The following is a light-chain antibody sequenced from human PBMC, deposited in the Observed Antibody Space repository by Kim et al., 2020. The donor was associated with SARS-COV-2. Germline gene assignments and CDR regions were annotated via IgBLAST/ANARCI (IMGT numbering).Light chain of an antibody. CDR1: SGSIATYF. CDR3: QSYDYTNIRV. J-gene: IGLJ3*02. V-gene: IGLV6-57*04. Sequence: NFMLTQPHSLSESPGKTVTISCTRSSGSIATYFVHWYQQRPGSAPTTVIYEDNLRPSGVPDRFSGSIDSSSNSASLTISGLETEDEADYYCQSYDYTNIRVFGGGTKLTVL. CDR2: EDN.